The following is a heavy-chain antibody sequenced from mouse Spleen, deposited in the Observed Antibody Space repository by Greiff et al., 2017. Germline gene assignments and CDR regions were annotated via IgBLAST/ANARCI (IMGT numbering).Heavy chain of an antibody. CDR1: GFNIKDYY. CDR3: AREMDGNYHYYAMDY. V-gene: IGHV14-2*01. D-gene: IGHD2-1*01. CDR2: IDPEDGET. J-gene: IGHJ4*01. Sequence: EVQLQQSGAELVKPGASVKLSCTASGFNIKDYYMHWVKQRTEQGLERIGRIDPEDGETKYAPKFQGKATITADTSSNTAYLQLSSLTSEDTAVYYCAREMDGNYHYYAMDYWGQGTSVTVSS.